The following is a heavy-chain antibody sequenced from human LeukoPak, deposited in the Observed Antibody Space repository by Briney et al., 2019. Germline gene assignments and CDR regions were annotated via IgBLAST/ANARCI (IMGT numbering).Heavy chain of an antibody. CDR1: GGSISSGGHY. Sequence: SETLSLTCTVSGGSISSGGHYWSWIRQHPGKGLEWIGYIYYSGSTYYNPSLKSRVTISVDTSKNQFSLKLSSVTAADTAVYYCAIYEGPYCSSTSCYANWFDPWGQGTLVTVSS. V-gene: IGHV4-31*03. CDR2: IYYSGST. J-gene: IGHJ5*02. CDR3: AIYEGPYCSSTSCYANWFDP. D-gene: IGHD2-2*01.